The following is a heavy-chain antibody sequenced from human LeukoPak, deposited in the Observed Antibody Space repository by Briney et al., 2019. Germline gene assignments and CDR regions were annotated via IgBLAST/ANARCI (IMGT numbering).Heavy chain of an antibody. Sequence: ASVKVSCKASGGTFSSYAISWVRQAPGQGLEWMGGIIPIFGTANYAQKFQGRVTITTDESTSTAYMELSSLRSEDTAVYYCARADIQQTYYYYYMDVWGIGTTVTVSS. V-gene: IGHV1-69*05. D-gene: IGHD2-15*01. CDR2: IIPIFGTA. CDR1: GGTFSSYA. CDR3: ARADIQQTYYYYYMDV. J-gene: IGHJ6*03.